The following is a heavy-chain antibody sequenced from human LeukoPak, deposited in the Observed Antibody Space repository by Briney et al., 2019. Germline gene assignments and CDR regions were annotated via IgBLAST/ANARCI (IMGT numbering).Heavy chain of an antibody. CDR2: ISWNSGSI. Sequence: PGGSLRLSCAASGFTFDDYAMHWVRQAPGKGLEWVSGISWNSGSIGYADSVKGRLTISRDNAKNSLYLQMNSLRAEDTALYYCAKSPAVAGTGYFDYWGQGTLVTVSS. CDR3: AKSPAVAGTGYFDY. J-gene: IGHJ4*02. CDR1: GFTFDDYA. V-gene: IGHV3-9*01. D-gene: IGHD6-19*01.